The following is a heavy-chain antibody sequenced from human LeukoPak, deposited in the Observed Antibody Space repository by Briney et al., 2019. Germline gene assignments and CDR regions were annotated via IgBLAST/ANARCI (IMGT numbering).Heavy chain of an antibody. CDR3: AKVAIFGVVITYFDY. V-gene: IGHV3-23*01. CDR1: GFTFSSFA. J-gene: IGHJ4*02. CDR2: ISGSGGST. D-gene: IGHD3-3*01. Sequence: GGSRRLSCAASGFTFSSFAMNWVRQAPGKGVEWVSAISGSGGSTYYADSVKGRFTISRDNSKNTLFLQMNSLRAEDTAVYYCAKVAIFGVVITYFDYWGQGTLVTVSS.